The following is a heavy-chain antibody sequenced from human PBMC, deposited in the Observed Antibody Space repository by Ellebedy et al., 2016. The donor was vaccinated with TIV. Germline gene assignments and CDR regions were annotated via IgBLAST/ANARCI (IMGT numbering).Heavy chain of an antibody. CDR1: GYTFTSYY. V-gene: IGHV1-46*01. CDR3: ARGHVYLSYYYYYMDV. Sequence: ASVKVSCXASGYTFTSYYMHWVRQAPGQGLEWMGIINPSGGSTSYAQKFQGRVTMTRDTSTSTVYMELSSLRSEDTAVYYCARGHVYLSYYYYYMDVWGKGTTVTVSS. D-gene: IGHD5/OR15-5a*01. J-gene: IGHJ6*03. CDR2: INPSGGST.